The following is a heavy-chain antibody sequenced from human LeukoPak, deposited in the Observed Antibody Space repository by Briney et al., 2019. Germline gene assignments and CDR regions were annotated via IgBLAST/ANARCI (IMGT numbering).Heavy chain of an antibody. V-gene: IGHV3-23*01. CDR1: GFTFSSYA. CDR2: ISGSGGST. Sequence: GGSLGLSCAASGFTFSSYAMSWVRQAPGKGLEWVSAISGSGGSTYYADSVKGRFTISRDNSKNTLYLQMNSLRAEDTAVYYCAKDLAYYDSSGTPGDYWGQGTLVTVSS. D-gene: IGHD3-22*01. CDR3: AKDLAYYDSSGTPGDY. J-gene: IGHJ4*02.